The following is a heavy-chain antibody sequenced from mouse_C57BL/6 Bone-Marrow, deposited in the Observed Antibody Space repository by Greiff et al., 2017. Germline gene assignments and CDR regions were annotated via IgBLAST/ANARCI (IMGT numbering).Heavy chain of an antibody. CDR1: GYTFTSYW. V-gene: IGHV1-59*01. CDR3: ARVGYFDY. Sequence: QVQLQQPGAELVRPGTSVKLSCKASGYTFTSYWMHWVKQRPGQGLEWIGVIDPSDSYTNYNQKFKGKATLTVDTSSSTAYMQHSSLTSEDSAVYYCARVGYFDYWGQGTTLTVSS. CDR2: IDPSDSYT. J-gene: IGHJ2*01.